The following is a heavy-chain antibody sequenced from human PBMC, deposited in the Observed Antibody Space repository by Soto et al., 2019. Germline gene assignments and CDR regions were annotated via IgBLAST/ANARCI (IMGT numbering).Heavy chain of an antibody. D-gene: IGHD1-26*01. Sequence: APVKVSSKDSGYRFTSYAMHWVRQATGQRLEWMGWINAGNGNTKYSQKFQGRVTITRDTSASTAYMELSSLRSEDTAVYFCARDPPLQEWDLLVMDYWGQGSLVPVSS. V-gene: IGHV1-3*01. J-gene: IGHJ4*02. CDR3: ARDPPLQEWDLLVMDY. CDR2: INAGNGNT. CDR1: GYRFTSYA.